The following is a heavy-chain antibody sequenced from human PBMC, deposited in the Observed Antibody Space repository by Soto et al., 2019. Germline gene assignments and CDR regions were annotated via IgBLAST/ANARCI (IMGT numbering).Heavy chain of an antibody. V-gene: IGHV1-2*04. Sequence: ASVKVSCKASVYTFTGYYMHWVRQAPGQGLEWMGWINPNSGGTNYAQKFQGWVTMTRDTSISTAYMELSRLRSDDTAVYYCARESSMVTTLAFYYGMDVWGQGTTVTVSS. CDR1: VYTFTGYY. CDR2: INPNSGGT. CDR3: ARESSMVTTLAFYYGMDV. J-gene: IGHJ6*02. D-gene: IGHD5-18*01.